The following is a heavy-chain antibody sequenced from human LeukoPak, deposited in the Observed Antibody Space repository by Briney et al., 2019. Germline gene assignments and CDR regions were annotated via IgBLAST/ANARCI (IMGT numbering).Heavy chain of an antibody. Sequence: PGRSLRLSCEASGFTFGNSAMAWVRQAPGKGLEWLSGISASGHYTYNAHSVKGRFTISRDNSKNTLYLQMNSLRAEDAAVYYCAKDYWAPIDYYDSSGYFDYWGQGTLVTVSS. V-gene: IGHV3-23*01. J-gene: IGHJ4*02. CDR3: AKDYWAPIDYYDSSGYFDY. CDR1: GFTFGNSA. CDR2: ISASGHYT. D-gene: IGHD3-22*01.